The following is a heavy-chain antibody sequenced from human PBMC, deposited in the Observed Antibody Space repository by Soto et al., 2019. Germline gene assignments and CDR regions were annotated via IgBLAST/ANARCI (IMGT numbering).Heavy chain of an antibody. CDR3: ARDIVATITLGAYYYYGMDV. J-gene: IGHJ6*02. CDR1: GYTFTSYY. D-gene: IGHD5-12*01. CDR2: INPSGGST. V-gene: IGHV1-46*01. Sequence: ASVKVSCKASGYTFTSYYMHWVRQAPGQGLEWMGIINPSGGSTSYEQKFQGRVTMTRDTSTSTVYMELSSLRSEDTAVYYCARDIVATITLGAYYYYGMDVWGQGTTVTVSS.